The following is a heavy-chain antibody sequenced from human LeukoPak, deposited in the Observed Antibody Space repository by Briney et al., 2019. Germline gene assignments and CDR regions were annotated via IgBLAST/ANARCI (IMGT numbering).Heavy chain of an antibody. Sequence: GGSLRLSCAASGFTFSSYGMHWVRQAPGKGLEWVAVISYDGSNKYYADSVKGRFTISRDNSKNTLYLQMNSPRAEDTAVYYCATDGYDSVLSGYWGQGTLVTVSS. J-gene: IGHJ4*02. D-gene: IGHD3-22*01. CDR2: ISYDGSNK. CDR3: ATDGYDSVLSGY. V-gene: IGHV3-30*03. CDR1: GFTFSSYG.